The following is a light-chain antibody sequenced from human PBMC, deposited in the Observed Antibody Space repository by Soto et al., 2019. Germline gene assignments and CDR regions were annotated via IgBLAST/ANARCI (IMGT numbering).Light chain of an antibody. CDR2: EVS. CDR1: SSDIGGYNY. V-gene: IGLV2-14*01. Sequence: QSVLPHPASVSGSPGHAITISCAGTSSDIGGYNYVSWYQQHPGKAPKVMIYEVSNRPSGVSNRFSGSKSGNTASLTISGLQAEDEADYYCSSYTSSSTLYVFGTGTKVTVL. J-gene: IGLJ1*01. CDR3: SSYTSSSTLYV.